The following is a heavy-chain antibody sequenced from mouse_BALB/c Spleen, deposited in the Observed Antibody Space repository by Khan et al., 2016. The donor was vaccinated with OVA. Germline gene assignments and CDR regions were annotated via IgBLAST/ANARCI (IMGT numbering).Heavy chain of an antibody. CDR3: ARWGQWVLRGGGNSDY. D-gene: IGHD2-3*01. V-gene: IGHV1S137*01. CDR1: GYTFTDYA. Sequence: VQLQESGPELVRPGESVKISCKGSGYTFTDYAMHWVKQSHGKSLEWIGVISIYYDNTNYNQKFKGKATMTVDKSSSTAYMELARLTSEDSAIYYCARWGQWVLRGGGNSDYWGLGTTLTVSS. CDR2: ISIYYDNT. J-gene: IGHJ2*01.